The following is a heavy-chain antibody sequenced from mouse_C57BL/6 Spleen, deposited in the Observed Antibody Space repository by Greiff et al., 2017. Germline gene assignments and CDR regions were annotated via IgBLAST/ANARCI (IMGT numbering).Heavy chain of an antibody. Sequence: QVQLQQPGAELVKPGASVKLSCKASGYTFTSYWMQWVKQRPGQGLEWIGEIDPSDSYTNYNQKFKGKATLTVDTSSSTAYMQLSSLTSEDSAVYYCARRPYYYGSIYFDYWGQGTTLTVSS. J-gene: IGHJ2*01. V-gene: IGHV1-50*01. CDR2: IDPSDSYT. CDR3: ARRPYYYGSIYFDY. D-gene: IGHD1-1*01. CDR1: GYTFTSYW.